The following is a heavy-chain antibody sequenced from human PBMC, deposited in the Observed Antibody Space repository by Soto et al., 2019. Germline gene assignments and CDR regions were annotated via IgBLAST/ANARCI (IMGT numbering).Heavy chain of an antibody. J-gene: IGHJ6*04. Sequence: PSETLSLTCAVSSGSISSSNWWSWVRQPPGKGLEWIGEIYHSGSTNYNPSLKSRVTISVDKSKNQFSLKLSSVTAADTAVYYCASFDCSSTSCSPDVWGKGTTVTVSS. V-gene: IGHV4-4*02. CDR3: ASFDCSSTSCSPDV. D-gene: IGHD2-2*01. CDR2: IYHSGST. CDR1: SGSISSSNW.